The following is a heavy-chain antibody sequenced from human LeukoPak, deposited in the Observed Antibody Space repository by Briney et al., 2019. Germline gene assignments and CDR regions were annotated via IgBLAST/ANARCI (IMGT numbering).Heavy chain of an antibody. J-gene: IGHJ4*02. D-gene: IGHD2-2*01. CDR3: ARANPLYCSSTTCLFDY. V-gene: IGHV1-2*02. CDR1: GYTFTGCY. CDR2: INPNSGDT. Sequence: GASVKVPCKASGYTFTGCYMHWVRQAPGQGFEWMGWINPNSGDTNYAQKFQGRVTMTRDTSISTAHMELSRLRSDDTAVYYCARANPLYCSSTTCLFDYWGQGTLVTVSS.